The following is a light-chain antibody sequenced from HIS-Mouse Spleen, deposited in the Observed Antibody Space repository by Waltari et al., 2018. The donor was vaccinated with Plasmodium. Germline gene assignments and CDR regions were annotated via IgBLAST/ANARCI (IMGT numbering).Light chain of an antibody. CDR3: QQYNNWPLT. CDR2: GAS. CDR1: QSVSSN. V-gene: IGKV3-15*01. J-gene: IGKJ4*01. Sequence: EIVMTQSPATLSVSPGKSATLSCRASQSVSSNLAWYQQKPGQAPRLLIYGASTRATGIPARFSGSGSGTEFTLTISSLQSEDFAVYYCQQYNNWPLTFGGGTKVEIK.